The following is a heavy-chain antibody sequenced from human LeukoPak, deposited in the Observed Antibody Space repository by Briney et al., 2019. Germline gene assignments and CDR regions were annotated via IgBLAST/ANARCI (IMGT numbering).Heavy chain of an antibody. CDR2: IEQSGNEK. D-gene: IGHD5-18*01. CDR3: ARRGYSYAFDY. V-gene: IGHV3-7*01. J-gene: IGHJ4*02. CDR1: GSTFSRYW. Sequence: GGSLRLSCAASGSTFSRYWMSWVRQAPGKGLEWVANIEQSGNEKYYVDSVKGRFIISRDNTKNSLYLQMNSLRAEDTAVYYCARRGYSYAFDYWGQGTLVTVSS.